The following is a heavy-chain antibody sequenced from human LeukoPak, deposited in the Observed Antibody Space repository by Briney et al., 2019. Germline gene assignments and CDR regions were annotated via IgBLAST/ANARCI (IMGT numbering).Heavy chain of an antibody. J-gene: IGHJ4*02. CDR3: ARKGGYARRQWLVDY. D-gene: IGHD6-19*01. V-gene: IGHV4-34*01. Sequence: PSETLSLTCAVYGGSFSGYYWSWIRQPPGKGLEWIGEINHSGSTNYNPSLKSRVTISVDTSKNQFSLKLSSVTAADTAVYYCARKGGYARRQWLVDYWGQGTLVTVSS. CDR2: INHSGST. CDR1: GGSFSGYY.